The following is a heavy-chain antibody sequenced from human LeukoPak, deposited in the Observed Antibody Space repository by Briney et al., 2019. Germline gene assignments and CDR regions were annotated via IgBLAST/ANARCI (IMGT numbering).Heavy chain of an antibody. D-gene: IGHD6-13*01. V-gene: IGHV4-34*01. CDR3: ARGDRIAAFDY. Sequence: PSETLSLTCAVYGGSFSGYYWSWIRQPPGKGLEWIGEINHSGSTNYNPSLKSRVTISVDTSKNQFSLKLSSVTAADTAVYYCARGDRIAAFDYWGQGTLVTVSS. CDR1: GGSFSGYY. CDR2: INHSGST. J-gene: IGHJ4*02.